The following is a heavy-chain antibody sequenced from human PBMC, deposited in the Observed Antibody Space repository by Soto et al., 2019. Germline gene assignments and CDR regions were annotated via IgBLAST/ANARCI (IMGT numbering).Heavy chain of an antibody. Sequence: EVQLVESGGGLIQPGGSLRLSCAASGFTVSSNYMSWVRQAPGKGLEWVSVIYSGGSTYYADSVKGRFTISRDNSKNTLYLQMNSLRAEDTAVYYCARDQPYYDCWSGYPGRGYYYYGMDVWGQGTTVTVSS. V-gene: IGHV3-53*01. D-gene: IGHD3-3*01. CDR2: IYSGGST. CDR1: GFTVSSNY. J-gene: IGHJ6*02. CDR3: ARDQPYYDCWSGYPGRGYYYYGMDV.